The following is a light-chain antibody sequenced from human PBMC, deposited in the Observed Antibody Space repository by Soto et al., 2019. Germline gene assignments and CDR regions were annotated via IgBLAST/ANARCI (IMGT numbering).Light chain of an antibody. Sequence: DLHMTQSPSSLSPSVGDRVTITCPASQSINNYLTWYKHKRGKAPNLLIHDATTLQTGVPSRFSGSGSGTDFTLTISSLKPEDFATYYCQQSFVTPRTCGQGAKVDI. CDR3: QQSFVTPRT. CDR1: QSINNY. CDR2: DAT. V-gene: IGKV1-39*01. J-gene: IGKJ1*01.